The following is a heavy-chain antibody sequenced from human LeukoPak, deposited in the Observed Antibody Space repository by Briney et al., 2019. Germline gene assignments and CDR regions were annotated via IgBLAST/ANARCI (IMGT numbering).Heavy chain of an antibody. CDR2: IYTSGST. CDR3: ARGPYYYDSSACFDY. Sequence: YYLSWIRQPAGKGLEWIGRIYTSGSTNYNPSLKSRVTISVDSSKNQFSLKLSSVTAADTAVYYCARGPYYYDSSACFDYWGQGTLVTVSS. V-gene: IGHV4-61*02. J-gene: IGHJ4*02. D-gene: IGHD3-22*01. CDR1: YY.